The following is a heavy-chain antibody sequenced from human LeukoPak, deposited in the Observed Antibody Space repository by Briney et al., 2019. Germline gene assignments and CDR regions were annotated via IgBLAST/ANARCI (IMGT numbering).Heavy chain of an antibody. Sequence: PGGSLRLSCAASGFTFDDYAMHWVRQAPGKGLEWVSGISWNSGSIGYADSVKGRFTISRGNAKNSLYLQMNSLRAEDTALYYCAKGYIAAAGTIDYWGQGTLVTVSS. CDR2: ISWNSGSI. CDR3: AKGYIAAAGTIDY. CDR1: GFTFDDYA. D-gene: IGHD6-13*01. J-gene: IGHJ4*02. V-gene: IGHV3-9*01.